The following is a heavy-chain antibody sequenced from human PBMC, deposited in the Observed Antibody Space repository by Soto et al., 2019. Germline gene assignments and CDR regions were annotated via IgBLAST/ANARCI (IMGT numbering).Heavy chain of an antibody. CDR1: GGTFSSYT. V-gene: IGHV1-69*02. D-gene: IGHD2-15*01. Sequence: QVQLVQSGAEVKKPGSSVKVSCKASGGTFSSYTISWERQAPGQGLEWMGRIIPILGIANYAQKFQGRVTITADKSTSTAYMELSSLRSEDTAVYYCARGGSYCSGGSCYVTYFDYWGQGTLVTVSS. J-gene: IGHJ4*02. CDR2: IIPILGIA. CDR3: ARGGSYCSGGSCYVTYFDY.